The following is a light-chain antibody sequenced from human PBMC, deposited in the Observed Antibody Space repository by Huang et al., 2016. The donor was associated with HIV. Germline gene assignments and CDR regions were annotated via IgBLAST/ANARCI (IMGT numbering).Light chain of an antibody. Sequence: DIIMTQSPDSLAVSLGERATLNCRSSQSVYSSSTSKDYMACFQQKPGQPPRLLLFGASTREAGVPDRFSGSGSGTHFTLTIANLEAEDAAIYYCQQYYSSPQTFGQGTRVEVK. CDR2: GAS. J-gene: IGKJ1*01. CDR3: QQYYSSPQT. V-gene: IGKV4-1*01. CDR1: QSVYSSSTSKDY.